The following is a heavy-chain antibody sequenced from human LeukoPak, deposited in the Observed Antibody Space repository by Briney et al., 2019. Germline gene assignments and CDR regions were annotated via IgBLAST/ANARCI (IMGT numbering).Heavy chain of an antibody. V-gene: IGHV3-66*04. CDR1: GFNVTTNN. J-gene: IGHJ4*02. CDR2: FHAGGGP. D-gene: IGHD2-21*01. CDR3: GRRFCNSCPLDF. Sequence: GGSLRLSCVGSGFNVTTNNMYWVRQAPGKGPECVSAFHAGGGPDYADSVRDRFTISRDNSKNTLYLQVNSLRAEDTAVYFCGRRFCNSCPLDFWGQGTLVTVSS.